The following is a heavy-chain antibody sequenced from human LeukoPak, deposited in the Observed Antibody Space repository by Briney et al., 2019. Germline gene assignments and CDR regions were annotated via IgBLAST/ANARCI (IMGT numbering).Heavy chain of an antibody. CDR3: ARDDCSSTSCYTNYFDY. CDR2: ISGSGGST. J-gene: IGHJ4*02. D-gene: IGHD2-2*02. V-gene: IGHV3-23*01. Sequence: GGSLRLSCAASGFTFSSYAMSWVRQAPGKGLEWVSGISGSGGSTYYADSVKGRFTISRDNAKNSLYLQMNSLRAEDTAVYYCARDDCSSTSCYTNYFDYWGQGTLVTVTS. CDR1: GFTFSSYA.